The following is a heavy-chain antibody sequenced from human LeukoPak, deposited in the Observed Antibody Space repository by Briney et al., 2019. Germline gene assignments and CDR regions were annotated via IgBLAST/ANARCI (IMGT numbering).Heavy chain of an antibody. Sequence: ASVKVSCKASGYTFTIYDINWVRQATGQGLEWMGWMNPNSGNTGYAQRFQGRVTMTRNTSISTAYMELSSLRSEDTAVYYCARATYYDFWSGYTPYYYYYYGMDVWGQGTTVTVSS. CDR2: MNPNSGNT. J-gene: IGHJ6*02. V-gene: IGHV1-8*01. CDR1: GYTFTIYD. D-gene: IGHD3-3*01. CDR3: ARATYYDFWSGYTPYYYYYYGMDV.